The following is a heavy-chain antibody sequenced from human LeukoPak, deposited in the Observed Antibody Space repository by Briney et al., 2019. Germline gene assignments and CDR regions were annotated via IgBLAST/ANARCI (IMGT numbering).Heavy chain of an antibody. D-gene: IGHD1-26*01. CDR1: GYTFTGYY. V-gene: IGHV1-18*04. J-gene: IGHJ6*03. CDR3: ARVGLTYYYYYMDV. Sequence: GASVKVSCKASGYTFTGYYMHWVRQAPGQGLEWMGWISAYNGNTNYAQKLQGRVTMTTDTSTSTAYMELRSLRSDDTAVYYCARVGLTYYYYYMDVWGKGTTVTVSS. CDR2: ISAYNGNT.